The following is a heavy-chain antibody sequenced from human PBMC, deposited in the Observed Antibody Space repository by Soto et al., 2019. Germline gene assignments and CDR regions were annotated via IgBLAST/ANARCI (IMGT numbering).Heavy chain of an antibody. D-gene: IGHD6-13*01. CDR1: GYTFTSYA. Sequence: ASVKVSCKASGYTFTSYAMHWVRQAPGQRLEWMGWINAGNGNTKYSQKFRGRVTITRDTSASTAYMELSSLRSEDTAVYYCARDAGTYYYYYMDVWGKGTTVTVS. V-gene: IGHV1-3*01. CDR2: INAGNGNT. CDR3: ARDAGTYYYYYMDV. J-gene: IGHJ6*03.